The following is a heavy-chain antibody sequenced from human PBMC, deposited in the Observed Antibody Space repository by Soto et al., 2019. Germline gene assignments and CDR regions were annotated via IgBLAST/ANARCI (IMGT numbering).Heavy chain of an antibody. Sequence: SVKVSCKASGGTFNTYSISWVRQAPGQGLEWMGGIMPIIGTANYAQKFQGRVTITADESTRTVYMELSSLRSDDTAVYYCARGRDIVELPPGLGPAYHWGPGTLVTVSS. CDR2: IMPIIGTA. CDR1: GGTFNTYS. J-gene: IGHJ5*02. D-gene: IGHD2-2*01. V-gene: IGHV1-69*13. CDR3: ARGRDIVELPPGLGPAYH.